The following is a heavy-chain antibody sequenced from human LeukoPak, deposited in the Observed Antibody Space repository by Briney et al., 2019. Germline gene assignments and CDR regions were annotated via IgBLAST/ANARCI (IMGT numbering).Heavy chain of an antibody. Sequence: KPSETLSLTCSVSGVSISNNDYHWGWIRQPPGRGLEWIGSIYYSGSTYYNPSLKSRVTISVDTSKNQFSLKLSSVTAADTALYYCARRAGAYSHPYDYWGQGTLVTVSS. D-gene: IGHD4/OR15-4a*01. V-gene: IGHV4-39*01. J-gene: IGHJ4*02. CDR1: GVSISNNDYH. CDR2: IYYSGST. CDR3: ARRAGAYSHPYDY.